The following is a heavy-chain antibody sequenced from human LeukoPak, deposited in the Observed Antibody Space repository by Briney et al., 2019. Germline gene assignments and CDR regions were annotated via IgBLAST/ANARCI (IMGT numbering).Heavy chain of an antibody. Sequence: ASVKVSCKASGYTFTGYYMHWVRQAPGQVLEWMGWINPNSGGTNYAQKFQGRVTMTRDTSISTAYMKLSRLRSEDTAVYYCAREDNFLPGITGTPHWNYWGQGTLVAVSS. CDR3: AREDNFLPGITGTPHWNY. CDR2: INPNSGGT. J-gene: IGHJ4*02. V-gene: IGHV1-2*02. D-gene: IGHD1-20*01. CDR1: GYTFTGYY.